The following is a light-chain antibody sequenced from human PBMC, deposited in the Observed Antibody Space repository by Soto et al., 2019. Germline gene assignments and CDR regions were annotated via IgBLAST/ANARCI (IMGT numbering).Light chain of an antibody. CDR3: AAWDDSLSGYV. V-gene: IGLV1-47*01. CDR1: SSNIGSNY. Sequence: QSVLTQPPSASGTPGQRVTISCSGSSSNIGSNYVYWYQQLPGTAPKLLIYRNNQRPSGVPDRFSGSKSGTSASLAISGLRSEDEDDYYCAAWDDSLSGYVFVTGTKLTVL. J-gene: IGLJ1*01. CDR2: RNN.